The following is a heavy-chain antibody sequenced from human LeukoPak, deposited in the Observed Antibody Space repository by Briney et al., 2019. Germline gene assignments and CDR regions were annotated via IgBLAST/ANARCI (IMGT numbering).Heavy chain of an antibody. Sequence: SETLSLTCTVSGGSISSYYWSWIRQPPGKGLEWIGYIYYSGSTNYNPSLKSRVTISVDPSKNQFSLKLSSVTAADTAVYYCASRIAVDGYFDYWGQGTLVTVSS. J-gene: IGHJ4*02. V-gene: IGHV4-59*01. CDR3: ASRIAVDGYFDY. CDR2: IYYSGST. D-gene: IGHD6-19*01. CDR1: GGSISSYY.